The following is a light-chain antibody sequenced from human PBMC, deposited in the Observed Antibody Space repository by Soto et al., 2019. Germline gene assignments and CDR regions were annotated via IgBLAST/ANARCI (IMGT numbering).Light chain of an antibody. CDR3: SSYTSSSTLVV. Sequence: QSVLTQPASVSGSPGQSITISCTGTSSDVGGYNYVSWYQQHPGKAPKLMIYDVSNRPSGVSNRFSGSKSGNTASLTISGLQAEYEADYYGSSYTSSSTLVVFGGGTKRTVL. CDR1: SSDVGGYNY. J-gene: IGLJ2*01. V-gene: IGLV2-14*01. CDR2: DVS.